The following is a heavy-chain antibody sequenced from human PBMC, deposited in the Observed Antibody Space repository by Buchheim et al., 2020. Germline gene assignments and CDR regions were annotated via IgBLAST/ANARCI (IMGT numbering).Heavy chain of an antibody. Sequence: QVHLVQSGPEVKKSGSSVKVSCKASGGALSGYGFSWVRQAPGQGLEWMGGIIPMSGTSTYAERFQGRVTIIADNSTTTAYLELGSLRSEDTAVYFCARIYCSSSSCAGYFDSWGQGT. CDR3: ARIYCSSSSCAGYFDS. V-gene: IGHV1-69*06. D-gene: IGHD6-13*01. CDR1: GGALSGYG. J-gene: IGHJ4*02. CDR2: IIPMSGTS.